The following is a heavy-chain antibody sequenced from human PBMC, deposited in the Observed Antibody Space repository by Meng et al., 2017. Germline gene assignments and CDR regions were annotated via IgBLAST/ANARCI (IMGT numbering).Heavy chain of an antibody. V-gene: IGHV4-59*01. CDR2: IYYSGST. D-gene: IGHD3-3*01. Sequence: GELQESGPGLVKPSETLSPTCTVSGGSISSYYWSWIRQPPGKGLEWIGYIYYSGSTNYNPSLKSRVTISVDTSKNQFSLKLSSVTAADTAVYYCARGYDFWSGQYYFDYWGQGTLVTVSS. CDR1: GGSISSYY. J-gene: IGHJ4*02. CDR3: ARGYDFWSGQYYFDY.